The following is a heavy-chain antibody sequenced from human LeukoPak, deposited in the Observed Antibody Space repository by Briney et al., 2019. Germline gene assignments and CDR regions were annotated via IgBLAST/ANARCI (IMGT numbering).Heavy chain of an antibody. D-gene: IGHD3-10*01. CDR2: ISYDGSNK. Sequence: GGSLRLSCAASGISFSSYAMQWVRQAPGKGPEWVAVISYDGSNKFYADSVKGRFTIPGGNSKNTLYLQMDSLRAEDTAVYYCARDYYYGSDYWGQGTLVTVSS. CDR3: ARDYYYGSDY. CDR1: GISFSSYA. V-gene: IGHV3-30-3*01. J-gene: IGHJ4*02.